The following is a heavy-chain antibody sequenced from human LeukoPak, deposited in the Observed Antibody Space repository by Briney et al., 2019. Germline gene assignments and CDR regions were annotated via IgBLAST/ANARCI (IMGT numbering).Heavy chain of an antibody. V-gene: IGHV4-59*08. J-gene: IGHJ5*02. CDR1: GGSMSSYY. D-gene: IGHD3-10*01. CDR2: ISYSGTT. CDR3: ARHGSGTSLALYP. Sequence: SETLSLTYTVSGGSMSSYYWSWIRQSPGKGLEWVGYISYSGTTNYNPSLKSRVTISLGTSKNRFSLNLTSVTAADTAVYYCARHGSGTSLALYPWGQGTLVTVSS.